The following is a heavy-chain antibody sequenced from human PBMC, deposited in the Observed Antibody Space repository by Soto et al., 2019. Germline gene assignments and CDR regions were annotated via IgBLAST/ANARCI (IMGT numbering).Heavy chain of an antibody. CDR2: IKQDGTEK. CDR3: VRYYFWGGSRDALDI. Sequence: GGSLRLSCAASGFTFSTYWMSWVRQAPGKGLEWVANIKQDGTEKYHVDSVKGRFTISRDNAKNSLYLQMNSLRVEDTAVYYCVRYYFWGGSRDALDIWGQGTMVTVSS. J-gene: IGHJ3*02. CDR1: GFTFSTYW. D-gene: IGHD3-3*01. V-gene: IGHV3-7*01.